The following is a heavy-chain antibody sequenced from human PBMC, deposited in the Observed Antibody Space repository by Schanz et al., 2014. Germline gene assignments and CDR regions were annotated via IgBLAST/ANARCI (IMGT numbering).Heavy chain of an antibody. Sequence: EVQLLESGGGLVQPGGSLRLSCAASGFTFSSYAMSWVRQAPGKGLEWVSAILGLASTTYYADSVKGRFTISRDNSKNLLYLQMNSLRAEDTAVYYCAKDAENTAMITDYFDYWGQGTLVTVSS. V-gene: IGHV3-23*01. CDR1: GFTFSSYA. CDR2: ILGLASTT. J-gene: IGHJ4*02. D-gene: IGHD5-18*01. CDR3: AKDAENTAMITDYFDY.